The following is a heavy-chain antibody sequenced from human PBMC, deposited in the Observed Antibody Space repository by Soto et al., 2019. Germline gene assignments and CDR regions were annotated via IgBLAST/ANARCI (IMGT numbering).Heavy chain of an antibody. CDR2: ISGSGGST. V-gene: IGHV3-23*01. Sequence: GGSLRLSCAASGFTFSSYAMSWVRQAPGKGLEWVSAISGSGGSTYYADSVKGRFTISRDNSKNTLYLQMNSLRAEDTAVYYCAKSDNLIAAAGTGFDYWGQGTLVTVSS. J-gene: IGHJ4*02. CDR3: AKSDNLIAAAGTGFDY. CDR1: GFTFSSYA. D-gene: IGHD6-13*01.